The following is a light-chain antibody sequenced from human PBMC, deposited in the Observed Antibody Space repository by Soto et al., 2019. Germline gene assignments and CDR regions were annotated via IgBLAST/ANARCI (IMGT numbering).Light chain of an antibody. CDR1: QSISSAH. CDR3: QHYDGSPLA. Sequence: MLTQSPGTLPLSPGERGTLSCRASQSISSAHLVWYQQKPGQAPRLLIYGASSRATGIPDSFSGSASGIDFTLTISRLEPEDFAVYYCQHYDGSPLAFGGGTKVEPK. CDR2: GAS. V-gene: IGKV3-20*01. J-gene: IGKJ4*01.